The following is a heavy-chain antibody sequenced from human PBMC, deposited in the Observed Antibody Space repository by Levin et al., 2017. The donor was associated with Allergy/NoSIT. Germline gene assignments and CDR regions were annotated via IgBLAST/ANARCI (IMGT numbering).Heavy chain of an antibody. J-gene: IGHJ4*02. V-gene: IGHV3-7*01. CDR2: ITPDGGEI. CDR3: TRDATRAPHDF. CDR1: GFTFSSSW. Sequence: QPGGSLRLSCAASGFTFSSSWMSWVRQAPGKGLEWVANITPDGGEIHYLGAVEGRFTISRDNVEKSLFLQMNSLRADDTALYFCTRDATRAPHDFWGQGTLVTVSS. D-gene: IGHD5-12*01.